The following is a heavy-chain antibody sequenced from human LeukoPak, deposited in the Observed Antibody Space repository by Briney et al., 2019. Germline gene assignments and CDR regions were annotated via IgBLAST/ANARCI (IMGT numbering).Heavy chain of an antibody. J-gene: IGHJ4*02. V-gene: IGHV3-11*05. Sequence: PGGSLRLSCAASGFTFSDYYMSWIRQAPGKGLEWVSYISSSSSYTNYADSVKGRFTISRDNAKNSLYLQMNSLRAEDTAVYYCARDVRRGYSGYGYFDYWGQGTLVTVSS. D-gene: IGHD5-12*01. CDR3: ARDVRRGYSGYGYFDY. CDR2: ISSSSSYT. CDR1: GFTFSDYY.